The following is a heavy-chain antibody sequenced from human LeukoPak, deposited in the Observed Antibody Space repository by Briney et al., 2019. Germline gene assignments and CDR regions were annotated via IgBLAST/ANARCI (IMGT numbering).Heavy chain of an antibody. CDR3: ARGLYGGGY. D-gene: IGHD4-23*01. V-gene: IGHV4-34*01. CDR1: GGSFSGYY. CDR2: INHSGST. Sequence: SETLSLTCAVYGGSFSGYYWSWIRQPPGKGLEWIGEINHSGSTNYNPSLKSRVTISVDTSKNQFSLKLSSVTAADTAVYYCARGLYGGGYWGQGTLVTVSS. J-gene: IGHJ4*02.